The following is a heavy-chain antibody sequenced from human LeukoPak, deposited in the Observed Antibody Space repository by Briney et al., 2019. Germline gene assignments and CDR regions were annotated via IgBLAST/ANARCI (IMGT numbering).Heavy chain of an antibody. CDR3: ARDLTGITAFDS. CDR2: ITTYNGNT. D-gene: IGHD1-7*01. V-gene: IGHV1-18*01. Sequence: ASVKVSCKPSGYTFTSYGISWVRQAPGQGLEWMGWITTYNGNTHYAQSLQGRVTMTTDTSTSTAYMELRSLRSDDTAVYYCARDLTGITAFDSWGQGTLVTVSS. CDR1: GYTFTSYG. J-gene: IGHJ4*02.